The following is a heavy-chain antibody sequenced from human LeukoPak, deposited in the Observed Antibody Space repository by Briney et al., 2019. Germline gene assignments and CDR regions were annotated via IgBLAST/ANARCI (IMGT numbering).Heavy chain of an antibody. V-gene: IGHV3-30*18. Sequence: GGSLRLSCAASGFTFTSYGMHWVRQAPGKGLEWVAVISYDGSNKYYADSVKGRFTISRDNSKNTLYLQMNSLRAEDTAVYYCAKDTVVVPAAIDYYYYYGMDVWGQGTTVTVSS. D-gene: IGHD2-2*01. CDR2: ISYDGSNK. J-gene: IGHJ6*02. CDR1: GFTFTSYG. CDR3: AKDTVVVPAAIDYYYYYGMDV.